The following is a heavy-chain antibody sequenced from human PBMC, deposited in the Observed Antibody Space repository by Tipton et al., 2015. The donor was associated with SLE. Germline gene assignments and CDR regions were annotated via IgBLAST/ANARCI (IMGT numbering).Heavy chain of an antibody. V-gene: IGHV3-53*04. CDR2: IYSGGST. J-gene: IGHJ4*02. CDR3: ATYHNGWSRGYFDC. D-gene: IGHD6-19*01. Sequence: QLVQSGGGLVQPGGSLRLSCAASGFTVSSNYMSWVRQAPGKGLEWVSVIYSGGSTYYADSVKGRFTISRDNAKNSLYLQMNSLRPEDTAVYYCATYHNGWSRGYFDCWGQGTLVTVSS. CDR1: GFTVSSNY.